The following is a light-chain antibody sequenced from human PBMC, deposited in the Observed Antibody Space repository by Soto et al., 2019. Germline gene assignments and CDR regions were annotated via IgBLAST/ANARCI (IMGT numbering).Light chain of an antibody. CDR1: SRDIGAYNF. CDR2: DVN. J-gene: IGLJ2*01. Sequence: QSALTQPASVSGSPGQSITISCTGTSRDIGAYNFVSWYQQHPGKAPKLMLYDVNIRPSRVSNRFSGYKSGNTASLTISGLQAEDEADYYCTSWTTSTTMIFGGGTKLTVL. V-gene: IGLV2-14*03. CDR3: TSWTTSTTMI.